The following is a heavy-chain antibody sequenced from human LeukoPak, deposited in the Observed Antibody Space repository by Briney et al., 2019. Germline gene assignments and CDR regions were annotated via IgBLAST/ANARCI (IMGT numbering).Heavy chain of an antibody. CDR1: GGSISSGSYY. V-gene: IGHV4-61*02. J-gene: IGHJ6*03. D-gene: IGHD3-10*01. CDR3: ARHDYGSGSYYKYYYSYYYMDV. CDR2: IYTSGSP. Sequence: SETLSLTCTVSGGSISSGSYYWSWIRQPAGKGLEWIVRIYTSGSPNSNPSLKSRVTISVDTSKNQFSLKLSSVTAADTAVYYCARHDYGSGSYYKYYYSYYYMDVWGKGTTVTISS.